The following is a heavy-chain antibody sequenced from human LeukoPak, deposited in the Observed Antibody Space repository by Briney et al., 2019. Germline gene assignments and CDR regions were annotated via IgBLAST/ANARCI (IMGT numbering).Heavy chain of an antibody. J-gene: IGHJ1*01. CDR3: ARDFSDVDTVPPA. CDR2: TTFDGRNN. V-gene: IGHV3-30*03. CDR1: GFTFRLFA. D-gene: IGHD5-18*01. Sequence: PGRSLRLSCAASGFTFRLFAMHWVRQSLGKAPGWVAVTTFDGRNNYYADSVKGRFTISRDNSKKMLYLQMESLRAEDTAVYYCARDFSDVDTVPPAWGQGTLVIVSS.